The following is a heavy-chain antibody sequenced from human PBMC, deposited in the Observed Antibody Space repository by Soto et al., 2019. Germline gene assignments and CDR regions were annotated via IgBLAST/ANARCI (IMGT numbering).Heavy chain of an antibody. J-gene: IGHJ4*02. CDR1: GGTFSTYA. CDR3: TSGIQLWLRRINDGYSG. CDR2: IIPMFGTA. D-gene: IGHD5-18*01. V-gene: IGHV1-69*05. Sequence: QVQLVQSGAEVKKPESSVKVSCKAPGGTFSTYAISWVRQAPGRGLEWMGGIIPMFGTANYAQRFQDGVTITPDESTNTVYLELSRLRSEEPAVYFCTSGIQLWLRRINDGYSGWGQGTLVSVSS.